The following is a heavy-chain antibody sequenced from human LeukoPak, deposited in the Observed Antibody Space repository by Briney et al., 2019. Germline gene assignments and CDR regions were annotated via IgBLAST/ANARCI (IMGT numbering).Heavy chain of an antibody. CDR1: GGSISSYY. CDR2: ISYTGRT. V-gene: IGHV4-59*01. D-gene: IGHD5-12*01. Sequence: SETLSLTCTVSGGSISSYYWSWIRQPPGKGLEWIGYISYTGRTNYNPSLESRVTISVDTSKNQFSLKLNSVTAADTAVYYCARALASGRLPYFDYWGQGTLVTVSS. J-gene: IGHJ4*02. CDR3: ARALASGRLPYFDY.